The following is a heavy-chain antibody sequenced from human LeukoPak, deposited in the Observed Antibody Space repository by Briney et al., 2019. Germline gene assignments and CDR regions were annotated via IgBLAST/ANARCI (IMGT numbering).Heavy chain of an antibody. Sequence: ASVKVSCKVSGYSLTELSMHWVRQAPGKGLEWVGGFSPGDGETIYAQRFQGRVTMTEATSTDTAYMELRSLTYEDTAVYYCGTRLGEFSSRDAFNIWGQGTMVTVSS. CDR1: GYSLTELS. J-gene: IGHJ3*02. D-gene: IGHD3-16*02. CDR2: FSPGDGET. CDR3: GTRLGEFSSRDAFNI. V-gene: IGHV1-24*01.